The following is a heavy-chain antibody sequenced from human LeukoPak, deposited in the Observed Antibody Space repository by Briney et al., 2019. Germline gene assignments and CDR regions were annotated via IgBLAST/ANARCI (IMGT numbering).Heavy chain of an antibody. J-gene: IGHJ4*02. CDR3: AGDSSGFYASLDD. CDR2: ISGSGGST. CDR1: GFTFSSYA. V-gene: IGHV3-23*01. D-gene: IGHD3-22*01. Sequence: GGSLRLSCAASGFTFSSYAMSWVRQAPGKGLEWVSAISGSGGSTYYADSVKGRFTISRDNSKNTLYLQMHSLRAEDTAVYYCAGDSSGFYASLDDWGQGTRVTVSS.